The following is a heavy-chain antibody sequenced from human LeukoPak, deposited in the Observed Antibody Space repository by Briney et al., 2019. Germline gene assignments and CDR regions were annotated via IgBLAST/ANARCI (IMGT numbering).Heavy chain of an antibody. CDR3: ARVLRGDYHSHAFDI. Sequence: SETLSLTCTVSGGSISSSSYYWGWIRQPPGKGLEWIGSIYYSGSTYYNPSLKSRVTISVDTSKNQFSLKLSSVTAADTAVYYCARVLRGDYHSHAFDIWGQGTKVTVSS. J-gene: IGHJ3*02. CDR1: GGSISSSSYY. D-gene: IGHD4-17*01. V-gene: IGHV4-39*07. CDR2: IYYSGST.